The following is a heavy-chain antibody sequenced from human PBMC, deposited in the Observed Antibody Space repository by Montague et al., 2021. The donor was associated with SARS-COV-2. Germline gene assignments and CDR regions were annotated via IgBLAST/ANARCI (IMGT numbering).Heavy chain of an antibody. CDR2: IYYSGST. D-gene: IGHD6-19*01. V-gene: IGHV4-59*08. Sequence: SETLSLTCTVSGGAMSSYYWNWIRQPPGKGLEWIGNIYYSGSTNXXPSLKSRVTISVDTSKNKFSLKLSSVTAADTAAYYCARHGCSSGRHRCGFDPWGQGTLVTVSS. CDR3: ARHGCSSGRHRCGFDP. J-gene: IGHJ5*02. CDR1: GGAMSSYY.